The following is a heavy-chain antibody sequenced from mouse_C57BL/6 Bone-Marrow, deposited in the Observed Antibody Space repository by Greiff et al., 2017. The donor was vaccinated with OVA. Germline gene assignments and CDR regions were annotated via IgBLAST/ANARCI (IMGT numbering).Heavy chain of an antibody. CDR3: ARGGRGFAY. Sequence: VQLQQSGPVLVKPGASVKMSCKASGYTFTDYYMNWVKQSHGKSLEWIGVINPYNGGTSYNQKFKGKATLTVDKSSSTAYMELNSLTSADSAVYDYARGGRGFAYWGQGTLVTVSA. CDR2: INPYNGGT. D-gene: IGHD3-3*01. V-gene: IGHV1-19*01. J-gene: IGHJ3*01. CDR1: GYTFTDYY.